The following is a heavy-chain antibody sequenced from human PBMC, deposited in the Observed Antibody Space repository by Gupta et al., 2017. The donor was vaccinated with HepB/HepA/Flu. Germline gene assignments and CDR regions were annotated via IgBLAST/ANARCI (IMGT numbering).Heavy chain of an antibody. CDR2: IIPIFGTA. CDR1: GGTFSSYA. CDR3: ARGDVTMTFGVVIPDYYYYYMDV. Sequence: QVQLVQSGAEVKKPGSSVKVSCKASGGTFSSYAISWVRQAPGQGLEWMGGIIPIFGTANYAQKFQGRVTITADESTSTAYMELSSLRSEDTAVYYCARGDVTMTFGVVIPDYYYYYMDVWGKGTTVTVSS. J-gene: IGHJ6*03. V-gene: IGHV1-69*01. D-gene: IGHD3-3*01.